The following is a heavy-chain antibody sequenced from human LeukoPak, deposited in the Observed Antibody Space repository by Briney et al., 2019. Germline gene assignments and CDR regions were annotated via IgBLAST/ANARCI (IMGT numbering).Heavy chain of an antibody. CDR3: ARDPYSGGYGAYYYYYMDV. V-gene: IGHV3-21*01. J-gene: IGHJ6*03. D-gene: IGHD6-19*01. Sequence: AGGSLRLSCATSGFTFSAYNMNWVRRTPGKGLEWVSSITTSSSYMFYADSVRGRFTISRDNAENSLYLQMNSLRDEDTAVYYCARDPYSGGYGAYYYYYMDVWGKGTTVTVSS. CDR2: ITTSSSYM. CDR1: GFTFSAYN.